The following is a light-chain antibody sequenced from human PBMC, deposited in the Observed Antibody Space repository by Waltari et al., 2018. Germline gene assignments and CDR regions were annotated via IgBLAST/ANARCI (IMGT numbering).Light chain of an antibody. J-gene: IGLJ2*01. CDR3: SSQSTNNGVI. CDR2: DVN. CDR1: SSDVGGDDS. Sequence: QSALTQPASVSGSPGQSITISCTGSSSDVGGDDSVSWYEDHPGQAPKVIIYDVNKRPSGVSDRFSGSKSGNTASLTISGLQAEDEATFYCSSQSTNNGVIFGGGTKVTVL. V-gene: IGLV2-14*03.